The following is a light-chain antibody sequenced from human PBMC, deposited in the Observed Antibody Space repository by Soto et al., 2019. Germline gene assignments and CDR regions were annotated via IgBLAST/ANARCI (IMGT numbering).Light chain of an antibody. CDR3: QQYGSSPPMYT. CDR2: GAS. Sequence: EIVLTQSPGTLSLSPGERATLSCRASQSVNSRFLAWYQQKPRQAPRLLMYGASTTATGIPDRFSGSGSGADFTLTISRLEPEDFAVYYCQQYGSSPPMYTFGQGTKLEIK. J-gene: IGKJ2*01. CDR1: QSVNSRF. V-gene: IGKV3-20*01.